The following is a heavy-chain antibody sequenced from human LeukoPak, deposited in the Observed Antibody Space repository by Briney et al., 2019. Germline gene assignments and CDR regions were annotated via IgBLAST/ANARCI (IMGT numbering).Heavy chain of an antibody. D-gene: IGHD3-22*01. J-gene: IGHJ3*02. CDR2: IYYSGST. CDR1: GGSITSYY. Sequence: SETLSLTCTVSGGSITSYYWSWIRQPPGKGLEWIGYIYYSGSTNYNPSLKSRVTISVDTSKNQFSLKLSSVTAADTAVYYCARQAGYYLVGDAFDIWGQGTMVTVSS. V-gene: IGHV4-59*08. CDR3: ARQAGYYLVGDAFDI.